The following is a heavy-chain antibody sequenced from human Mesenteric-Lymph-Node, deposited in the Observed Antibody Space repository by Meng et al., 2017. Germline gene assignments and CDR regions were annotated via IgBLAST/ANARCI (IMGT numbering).Heavy chain of an antibody. V-gene: IGHV3-21*01. CDR1: GFTFSSYS. J-gene: IGHJ4*02. CDR2: ISSSSSYI. D-gene: IGHD4-17*01. Sequence: GESLKISCAASGFTFSSYSMNWVRQAPGKGLEWVSSISSSSSYIYYADSLKGRFTISRDNAKNSLYLQMNSLRAEDTAVYYCARGGYGDYFGHNWGQGTLVTVSS. CDR3: ARGGYGDYFGHN.